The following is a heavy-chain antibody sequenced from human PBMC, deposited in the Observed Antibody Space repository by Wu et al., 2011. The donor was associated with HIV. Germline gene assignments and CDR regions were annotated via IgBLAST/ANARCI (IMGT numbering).Heavy chain of an antibody. CDR2: IIPIFGTA. CDR3: ARDRSSGGIYYYYYYMDV. Sequence: QVQLVQSGAEVKKPGASVKVSCKASGYTFTNYYMHWVRQAPGQGLEWMGGIIPIFGTANYAQKFQGRVTITADKSTSTAYMELSSLRSEDTAVYYCARDRSSGGIYYYYYYMDVWGKGTTVTVSS. V-gene: IGHV1-69*06. CDR1: GYTFTNYY. J-gene: IGHJ6*03. D-gene: IGHD2-15*01.